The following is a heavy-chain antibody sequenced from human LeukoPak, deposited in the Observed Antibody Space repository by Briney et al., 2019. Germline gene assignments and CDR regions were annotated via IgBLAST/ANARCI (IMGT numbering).Heavy chain of an antibody. CDR2: INGDGSWK. J-gene: IGHJ4*02. Sequence: PGGSLRLSCAASGNYWMHWVRQAPGKGLVWVSHINGDGSWKTYADSVKGRFTISKDNAKNTVYLQMNNLRAEDTAVYYCVSFYETYWGRGTLVTVSS. V-gene: IGHV3-74*01. CDR3: VSFYETY. D-gene: IGHD2-2*01. CDR1: GNYW.